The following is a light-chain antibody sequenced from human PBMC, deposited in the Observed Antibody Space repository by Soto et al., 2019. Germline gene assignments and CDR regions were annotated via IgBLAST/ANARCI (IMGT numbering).Light chain of an antibody. CDR3: QQRSKWPGT. V-gene: IGKV3-11*02. CDR1: QSVSSY. J-gene: IGKJ1*01. CDR2: DES. Sequence: EIVWTQSPTTLSLSPGERATLSCRSSQSVSSYSAGYQQKPGQDPRLLIYDESNRATGVAARFSGSGCGRDFTLLISSLAHEDFAVYYCQQRSKWPGTFGQGTKVDIK.